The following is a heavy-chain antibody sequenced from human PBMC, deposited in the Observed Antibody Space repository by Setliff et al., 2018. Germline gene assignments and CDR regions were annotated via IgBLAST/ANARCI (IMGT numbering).Heavy chain of an antibody. CDR1: GGFTSSFY. D-gene: IGHD3-10*01. J-gene: IGHJ1*01. CDR2: VYYSGYT. CDR3: GRVDFTMIQGVVGH. V-gene: IGHV4-39*07. Sequence: SETLSLTCTISGGFTSSFYWGWIRQAPGKGMEWIGSVYYSGYTYSKPSLQSRVSMSVDASKNQFSLKLASVTAADTAVYYCGRVDFTMIQGVVGHWGQGTLVTVSS.